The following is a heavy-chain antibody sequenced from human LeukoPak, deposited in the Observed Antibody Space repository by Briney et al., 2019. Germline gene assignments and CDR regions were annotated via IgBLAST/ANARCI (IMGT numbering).Heavy chain of an antibody. D-gene: IGHD5-18*01. J-gene: IGHJ4*02. Sequence: GRSLRPSCAASGFTFSSYAMHWVRQAPGKGLEWVAVISYDGSNKYYADSVKGRFTISRDNSKNTLYLQMNSLRAEDTAVYYCAREMDTAMVSDYWGQGTLVTVSS. CDR1: GFTFSSYA. V-gene: IGHV3-30-3*01. CDR2: ISYDGSNK. CDR3: AREMDTAMVSDY.